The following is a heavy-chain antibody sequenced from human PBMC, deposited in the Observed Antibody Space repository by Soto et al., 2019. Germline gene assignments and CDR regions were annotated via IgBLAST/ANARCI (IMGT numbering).Heavy chain of an antibody. CDR2: IYDSGSP. D-gene: IGHD3-3*01. J-gene: IGHJ6*04. CDR3: GRSRLRGYYMEDV. Sequence: QLQLQESGPGLVKPSETLSLTCTVSGDSINSRGYYWGWIRQPPGKWLEWIGSIYDSGSPYYSPSLKSRVPISVHTSKNQFSLKPTSVTAADTAVYFCGRSRLRGYYMEDVWGKGTTVTVST. V-gene: IGHV4-39*01. CDR1: GDSINSRGYY.